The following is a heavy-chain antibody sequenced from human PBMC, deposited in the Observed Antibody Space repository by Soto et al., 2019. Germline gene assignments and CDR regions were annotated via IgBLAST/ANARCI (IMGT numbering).Heavy chain of an antibody. CDR2: ISSSGSTI. Sequence: GGSLSLSCAASGFNFSSYEMNWVRQAPGKGLEWVPYISSSGSTIYYADSVKGRFTISRDNAKNSLYLQMNSLRAEDTAVYYCARDHLYYDYYYYGMDVWGQGTTVTVSS. J-gene: IGHJ6*02. V-gene: IGHV3-48*03. CDR1: GFNFSSYE. CDR3: ARDHLYYDYYYYGMDV. D-gene: IGHD3-3*01.